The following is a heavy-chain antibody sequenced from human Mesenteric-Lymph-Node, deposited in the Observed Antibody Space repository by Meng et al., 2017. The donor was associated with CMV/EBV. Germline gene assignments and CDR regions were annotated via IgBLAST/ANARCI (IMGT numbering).Heavy chain of an antibody. Sequence: GESLKISCAASGFTFSGYSMNWVRQAPGKGLEWVSAISGSGGSTYYADSVKGRFTISRDNSKNTLYLQMNSLRAEDTAVYYCAKGSYYYDSSGHPPFDYWGQGTLVTVSS. V-gene: IGHV3-23*01. CDR2: ISGSGGST. CDR3: AKGSYYYDSSGHPPFDY. CDR1: GFTFSGYS. J-gene: IGHJ4*02. D-gene: IGHD3-22*01.